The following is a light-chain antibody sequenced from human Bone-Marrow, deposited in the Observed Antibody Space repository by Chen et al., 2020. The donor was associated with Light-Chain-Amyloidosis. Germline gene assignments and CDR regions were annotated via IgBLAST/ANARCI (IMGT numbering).Light chain of an antibody. J-gene: IGLJ3*02. CDR1: NIGSTS. CDR2: DDS. Sequence: SYVLTQPSSVSVAPGQTATIACGGNNIGSTSVHWYQPTPGQAPLLVVYDDSDRPSGIPERLSGSNSGNTATLPISRVEAGDEADYYCQVWDRSSDRPVFGGGTKLTVL. CDR3: QVWDRSSDRPV. V-gene: IGLV3-21*02.